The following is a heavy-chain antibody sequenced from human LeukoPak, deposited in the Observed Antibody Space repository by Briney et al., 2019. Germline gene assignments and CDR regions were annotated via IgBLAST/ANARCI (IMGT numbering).Heavy chain of an antibody. CDR1: GYTFTSYG. V-gene: IGHV1-18*01. Sequence: GASVKVSCKASGYTFTSYGISWVRQAPGQGLEWMGWISAYNGNTNYAQKLQGRVTTTTDTSTSTAYMELRSLRSDDTAVYYCARTKGDFWSGYSPDYWGQGTLVTVSS. J-gene: IGHJ4*02. CDR3: ARTKGDFWSGYSPDY. CDR2: ISAYNGNT. D-gene: IGHD3-3*01.